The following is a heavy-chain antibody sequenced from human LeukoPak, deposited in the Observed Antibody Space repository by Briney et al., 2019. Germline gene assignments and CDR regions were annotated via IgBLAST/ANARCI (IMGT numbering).Heavy chain of an antibody. CDR1: GFTFSSYA. V-gene: IGHV3-23*01. Sequence: GGSLRLSCAASGFTFSSYAMSWVRQAPGKGLEWVSAISGSGGSTYYADSVKGRFTISRDNSKNTLYLQMNSLRAEDTAVYYCAKDPGLGIMITFGGVINYWGQGTLVTVSS. CDR2: ISGSGGST. CDR3: AKDPGLGIMITFGGVINY. J-gene: IGHJ4*02. D-gene: IGHD3-16*01.